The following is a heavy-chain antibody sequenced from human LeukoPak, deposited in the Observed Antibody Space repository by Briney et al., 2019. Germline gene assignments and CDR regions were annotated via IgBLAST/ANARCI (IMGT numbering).Heavy chain of an antibody. CDR3: ARDIRGDPEGDYFDY. CDR2: ISSSGSTI. V-gene: IGHV3-11*01. CDR1: GFTFSDYY. Sequence: GGSLRLSCAASGFTFSDYYMSWIRQAPGKGLEWVSFISSSGSTIYYADSVKGRFTISRDSANNSLYLQMNSLRAEDTAVYYCARDIRGDPEGDYFDYWGQGTLVTVSS. D-gene: IGHD4-17*01. J-gene: IGHJ4*02.